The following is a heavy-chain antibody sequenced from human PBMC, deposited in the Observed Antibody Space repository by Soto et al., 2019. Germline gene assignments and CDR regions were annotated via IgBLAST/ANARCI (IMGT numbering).Heavy chain of an antibody. Sequence: ASVKVSCKPSGYSFSNFYVHWVRQAPGQGLEWVGIIDPSSGTTSYTQKFQERVTMTRDTSMSTVYMELSRLRSEDTAVYCCARGAVVVPNGLIAGMDVWGLGTTVTV. J-gene: IGHJ6*02. D-gene: IGHD2-15*01. CDR1: GYSFSNFY. CDR2: IDPSSGTT. V-gene: IGHV1-46*01. CDR3: ARGAVVVPNGLIAGMDV.